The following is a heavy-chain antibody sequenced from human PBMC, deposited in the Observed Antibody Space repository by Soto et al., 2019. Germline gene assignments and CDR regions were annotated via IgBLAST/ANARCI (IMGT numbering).Heavy chain of an antibody. J-gene: IGHJ6*02. V-gene: IGHV1-8*01. D-gene: IGHD3-3*01. CDR3: ARVRFLEWCSQGTYGMDV. CDR2: MNPNSGNT. Sequence: ASVKVSCKASGDTFSTYTITWMRQATGQGLEWMGWMNPNSGNTGYAQKFQGRVTMTRNTSISTAYMELSSLRSEDTAVYYCARVRFLEWCSQGTYGMDVWGQGTTVTVSS. CDR1: GDTFSTYT.